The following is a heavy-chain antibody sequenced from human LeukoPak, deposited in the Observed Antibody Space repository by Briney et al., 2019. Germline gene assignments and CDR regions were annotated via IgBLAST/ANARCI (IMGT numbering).Heavy chain of an antibody. CDR1: GFTFSSYG. J-gene: IGHJ6*03. CDR3: AKCSGSRRTAGRSYYYYMDV. CDR2: ISYDGSNK. Sequence: GRSLRLSCAASGFTFSSYGMHWVRQAPGKGLEWVAVISYDGSNKYYADSVKGRFTISRDNSKNTLYLQMNSLRAEDTAVYYCAKCSGSRRTAGRSYYYYMDVWGKGTTVTVSS. V-gene: IGHV3-30*18. D-gene: IGHD3-10*02.